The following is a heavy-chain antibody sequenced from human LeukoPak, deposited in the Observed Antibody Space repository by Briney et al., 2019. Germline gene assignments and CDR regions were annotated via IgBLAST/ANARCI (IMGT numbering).Heavy chain of an antibody. D-gene: IGHD2-21*01. CDR3: AREQSYSEEIVVVNLPFDY. CDR2: ISSSGTYI. CDR1: GFTFSSYG. Sequence: AGSLRLSCAASGFTFSSYGMNWVRQAPGKGLEWVSSISSSGTYIYFADSVKGRFTISRDNAKNSLYLQMNSLRAEDTALYYCAREQSYSEEIVVVNLPFDYWGQGTLVTVSS. J-gene: IGHJ4*02. V-gene: IGHV3-21*01.